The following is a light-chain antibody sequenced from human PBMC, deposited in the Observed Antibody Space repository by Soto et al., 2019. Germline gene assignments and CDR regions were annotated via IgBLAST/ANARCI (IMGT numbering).Light chain of an antibody. Sequence: QSALTQPASVSGSPGQSITISCTGTSNDIGPYNYVSWYQQHPGKAPRLQIYDVTNRPSGVSDRFSGSKSGRTASLTISGLQAGDEADYYCSSYTSIISVVFGGGTKLTVL. J-gene: IGLJ2*01. V-gene: IGLV2-14*03. CDR1: SNDIGPYNY. CDR3: SSYTSIISVV. CDR2: DVT.